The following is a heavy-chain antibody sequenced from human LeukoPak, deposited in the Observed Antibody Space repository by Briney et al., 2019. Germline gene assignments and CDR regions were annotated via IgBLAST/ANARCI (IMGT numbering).Heavy chain of an antibody. CDR2: IYSGGTT. J-gene: IGHJ6*03. V-gene: IGHV3-66*02. Sequence: GGSLRLSCAASGFTVSSNYMSWVRQAPGKGLEWVSVIYSGGTTYYADSVKGRFTISRDNSKSTLYLQMNSLRGEDTAVYYCARDRGAASVGYYYYYMDVWGKGTTVTVSS. CDR3: ARDRGAASVGYYYYYMDV. CDR1: GFTVSSNY. D-gene: IGHD6-13*01.